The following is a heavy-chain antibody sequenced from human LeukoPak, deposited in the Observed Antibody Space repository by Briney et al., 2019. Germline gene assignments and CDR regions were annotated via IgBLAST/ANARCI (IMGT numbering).Heavy chain of an antibody. D-gene: IGHD1-26*01. V-gene: IGHV3-30-3*01. J-gene: IGHJ4*02. CDR2: ISYDGSNK. Sequence: WVAFISYDGSNKYYADSVKGRFTISRDNSKNTLYLQMNSLRAEDTAVYYCARVGSGATSDYWGQGTLVTVSS. CDR3: ARVGSGATSDY.